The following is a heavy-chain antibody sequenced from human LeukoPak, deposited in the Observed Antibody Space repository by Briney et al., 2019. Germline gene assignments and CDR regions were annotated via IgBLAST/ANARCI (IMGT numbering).Heavy chain of an antibody. CDR1: GGTFSSYA. CDR3: ARGTNENSGYGWRGNWFDP. J-gene: IGHJ5*02. V-gene: IGHV7-4-1*02. D-gene: IGHD5-12*01. Sequence: HRASVKVSCKASGGTFSSYAISWVRQAPGQGLEWMGWINTDTGNPTYAQGFTGRFVFSLDTSVSTAYLQISSLKAEDTAVYYCARGTNENSGYGWRGNWFDPWGQGTLVTVSS. CDR2: INTDTGNP.